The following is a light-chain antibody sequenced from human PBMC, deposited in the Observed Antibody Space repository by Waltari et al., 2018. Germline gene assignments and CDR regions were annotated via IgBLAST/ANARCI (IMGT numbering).Light chain of an antibody. CDR2: GAS. CDR1: QSVYTK. Sequence: DIVMPQSPATLSVSPGERATLSCRASQSVYTKVAWYQQNPGQTPSLLIYGASTRATGIPARFSGSGSDTEFTLTISSLQSEDFAVYYCHQYHKWPRGTFGQGTKLEIK. CDR3: HQYHKWPRGT. V-gene: IGKV3-15*01. J-gene: IGKJ2*01.